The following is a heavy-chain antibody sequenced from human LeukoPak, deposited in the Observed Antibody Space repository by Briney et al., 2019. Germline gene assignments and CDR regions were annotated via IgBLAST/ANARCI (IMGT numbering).Heavy chain of an antibody. V-gene: IGHV1-46*01. D-gene: IGHD5-12*01. CDR3: ARAYSGYAPNDY. CDR2: ISPSGDST. CDR1: GYTFTIYY. J-gene: IGHJ4*02. Sequence: ASVTVSCTSSGYTFTIYYVHWVRQAPGQGLEWMGIISPSGDSTTYAQKFQGRVTMSRDTSTSTVSMELSSLRSEDTAVYYCARAYSGYAPNDYWGQGTLVTVSS.